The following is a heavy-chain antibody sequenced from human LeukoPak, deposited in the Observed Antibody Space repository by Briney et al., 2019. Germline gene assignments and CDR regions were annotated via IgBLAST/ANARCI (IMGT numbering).Heavy chain of an antibody. CDR2: IYYSGST. CDR1: GGSLSNYY. V-gene: IGHV4-59*01. J-gene: IGHJ4*02. Sequence: SETLSLTCTVSGGSLSNYYWSWIRRSPEKGLEWIGYIYYSGSTNYNPSLKSRVTISLDMSKNQFSLKLTSVTPADTAVYYCARDGEYCGGDCYSGLSNWGQGTLVTVSS. D-gene: IGHD2-21*02. CDR3: ARDGEYCGGDCYSGLSN.